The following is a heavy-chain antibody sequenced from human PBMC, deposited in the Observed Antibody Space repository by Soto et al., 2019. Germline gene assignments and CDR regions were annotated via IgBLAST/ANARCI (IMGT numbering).Heavy chain of an antibody. CDR2: IIPMFGTP. CDR3: ARPLRDRHFYLGLAA. V-gene: IGHV1-69*01. J-gene: IGHJ6*02. CDR1: GGTFSKYA. Sequence: QVQLVQSGAELKKPGSSVKVSCKASGGTFSKYAISWVRQAPGQGLEWLGGIIPMFGTPNYAQKFQGRVTISADESTTTASLELSSLRSADTAVYFCARPLRDRHFYLGLAACGQGTTVTVSS. D-gene: IGHD3-22*01.